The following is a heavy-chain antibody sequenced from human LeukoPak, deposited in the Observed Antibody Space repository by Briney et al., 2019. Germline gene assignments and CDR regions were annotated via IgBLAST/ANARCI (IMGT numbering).Heavy chain of an antibody. CDR3: ARGSNSGYSIDY. CDR2: VSSDESIK. Sequence: GGSLRLSCAASGFTFNIYGMHWVRQAPGKGLEWVAVVSSDESIKFYGDSVKGRFTISRDNSKNTLYLQMNSLRAEDTAVYFCARGSNSGYSIDYWGQGTLVTVSS. J-gene: IGHJ4*02. V-gene: IGHV3-30*03. CDR1: GFTFNIYG. D-gene: IGHD3-22*01.